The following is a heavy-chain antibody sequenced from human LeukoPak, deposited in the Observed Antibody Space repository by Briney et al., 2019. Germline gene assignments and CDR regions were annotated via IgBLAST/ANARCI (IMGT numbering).Heavy chain of an antibody. CDR1: GFDFGAYE. CDR3: TTLGYHLDP. Sequence: GGSLRLSCAASGFDFGAYEMNWVRQAPGKGLEWVAYFAGSDTTKYYADSVRGRFTISRDNAKKSLYLQMNSLRAEDTALYYCTTLGYHLDPWGQGTLVTVSS. CDR2: FAGSDTTK. D-gene: IGHD3-22*01. V-gene: IGHV3-48*03. J-gene: IGHJ5*02.